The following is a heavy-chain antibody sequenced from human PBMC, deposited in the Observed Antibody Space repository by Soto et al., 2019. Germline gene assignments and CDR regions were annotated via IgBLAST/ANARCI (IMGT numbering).Heavy chain of an antibody. CDR2: IYYSGST. V-gene: IGHV4-30-4*01. Sequence: PSETLSLTCTVSGGSISSGDYYWSWIRQPPGKGLEWIGYIYYSGSTYYNPSLKSRVTISVDTSKNQFSLKLSSVTAADTAVYYCARVALEWLLYLSGPLFDYSGQGTLVTVSS. J-gene: IGHJ4*02. CDR1: GGSISSGDYY. D-gene: IGHD3-3*01. CDR3: ARVALEWLLYLSGPLFDY.